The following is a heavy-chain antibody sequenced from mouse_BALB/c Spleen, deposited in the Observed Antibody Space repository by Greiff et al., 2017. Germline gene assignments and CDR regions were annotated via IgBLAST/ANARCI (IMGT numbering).Heavy chain of an antibody. CDR3: ARGGLLRSFAY. CDR1: GYTFTTYP. V-gene: IGHV1-47*01. J-gene: IGHJ3*01. D-gene: IGHD1-1*01. Sequence: VQLQQSGAELVKPGASVKMSCKAFGYTFTTYPIEWMKQNHGKSLEWIGNFHPYNDDTKCNEKFKGKAKLTVDKSSSTVYLELSRLTSDDSAVYYCARGGLLRSFAYWGQGTLVTVSA. CDR2: FHPYNDDT.